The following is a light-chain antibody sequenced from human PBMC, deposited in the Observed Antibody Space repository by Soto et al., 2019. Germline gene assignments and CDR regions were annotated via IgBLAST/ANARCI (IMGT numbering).Light chain of an antibody. J-gene: IGKJ1*01. CDR2: GAS. Sequence: EIVMTQSPGTLSLSPGESATLSCRASQSASSSYLAWYQQKPGQAPRLLISGASSSATGIPDRFSGSGTVTDFTLTISRLEPDDCAVYYCHQYCSARSFEQTTKV. CDR1: QSASSSY. V-gene: IGKV3-20*01. CDR3: HQYCSARS.